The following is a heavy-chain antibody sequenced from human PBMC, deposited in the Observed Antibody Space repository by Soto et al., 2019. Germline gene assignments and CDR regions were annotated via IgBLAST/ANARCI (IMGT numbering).Heavy chain of an antibody. D-gene: IGHD1-26*01. V-gene: IGHV4-4*07. CDR1: GGSISSYY. CDR3: ARESNGWVGYYYYGMDV. CDR2: IYTSGST. J-gene: IGHJ6*02. Sequence: SETLSLTCTVSGGSISSYYWSWIRQPAGKGLEWIGRIYTSGSTNYNPSLKSRVTMSVDTSKNQFSLKLSSVTAADTAVYYCARESNGWVGYYYYGMDVWGQGATVTVSS.